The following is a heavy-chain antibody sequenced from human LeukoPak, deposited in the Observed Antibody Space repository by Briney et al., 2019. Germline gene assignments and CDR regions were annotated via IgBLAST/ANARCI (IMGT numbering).Heavy chain of an antibody. D-gene: IGHD2-8*01. V-gene: IGHV3-7*04. CDR2: MNQDGSEQ. J-gene: IGHJ4*02. Sequence: QAGGSLRLSCAASGFDFDNYWMTWVRQVPGKGLEWVANMNQDGSEQYYVDSVKGRFTISRDNGKKSLYLRMNSLRAEDTAVYYCSRGQGCAYWGQGTLVTVSS. CDR3: SRGQGCAY. CDR1: GFDFDNYW.